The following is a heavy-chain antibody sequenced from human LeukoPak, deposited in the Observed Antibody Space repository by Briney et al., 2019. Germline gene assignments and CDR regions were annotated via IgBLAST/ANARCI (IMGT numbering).Heavy chain of an antibody. CDR1: GYTFSTYW. J-gene: IGHJ4*02. Sequence: GGSLRLSCVASGYTFSTYWMHWVRQGPRKGLVWVSRINEDGSSTSYAESVRGRFTISRDNAKNTLYLQMNSLRAEDAAVYYCAKGTRGAAGPDRGIHWGQGTLVTVSS. CDR2: INEDGSST. D-gene: IGHD6-13*01. V-gene: IGHV3-74*01. CDR3: AKGTRGAAGPDRGIH.